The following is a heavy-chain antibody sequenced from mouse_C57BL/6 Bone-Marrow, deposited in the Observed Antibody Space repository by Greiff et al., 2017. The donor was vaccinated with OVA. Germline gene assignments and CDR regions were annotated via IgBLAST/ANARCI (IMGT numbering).Heavy chain of an antibody. V-gene: IGHV1-81*01. CDR3: ARRAPLYAMDY. J-gene: IGHJ4*01. CDR1: GYTFISYG. Sequence: VKLMESGAELARPGASVKLSCKASGYTFISYGISWVKQRTGQGLEWIGEIYPRSGNTYYNEKFKGKATLTADKSSSTAYMELRSLTSEDSAVYFCARRAPLYAMDYWGQGTSVTVSS. CDR2: IYPRSGNT. D-gene: IGHD3-1*01.